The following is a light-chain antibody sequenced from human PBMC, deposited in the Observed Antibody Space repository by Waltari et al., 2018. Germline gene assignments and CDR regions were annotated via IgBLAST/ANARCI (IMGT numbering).Light chain of an antibody. V-gene: IGKV3-20*01. J-gene: IGKJ1*01. CDR3: QHYVRLPAT. CDR1: QGVGRT. Sequence: SCRASQGVGRTLAWYQQKPGQAPRLLIYGASNRATGIPDRFSGSGSGTDFSLTISGLEPEDFAVYYCQHYVRLPATFGQGTKVEIK. CDR2: GAS.